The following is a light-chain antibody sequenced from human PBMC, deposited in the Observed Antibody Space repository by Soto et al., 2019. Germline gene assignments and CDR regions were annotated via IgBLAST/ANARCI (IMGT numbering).Light chain of an antibody. CDR3: YSYAGENLYV. J-gene: IGLJ1*01. Sequence: QSALTQPASVSASPGQSITIPCTGTRSDVGSYNLVSWFQQHPGKVPKLLIYEGTKRPSGLSDRFSGSKSGNTASLTISGLQADDEADYDCYSYAGENLYVFGTGTKLTVL. CDR2: EGT. V-gene: IGLV2-23*01. CDR1: RSDVGSYNL.